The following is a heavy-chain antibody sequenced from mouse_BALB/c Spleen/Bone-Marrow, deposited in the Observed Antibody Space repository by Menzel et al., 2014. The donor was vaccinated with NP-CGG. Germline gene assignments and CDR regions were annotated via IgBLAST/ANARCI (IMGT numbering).Heavy chain of an antibody. CDR1: GYSFTGYT. V-gene: IGHV1-31*01. J-gene: IGHJ1*01. D-gene: IGHD1-1*01. Sequence: VQLKQSGPELVKPGASMKISCKTSGYSFTGYTMNWVKQSHGKNLEWIGLINPYNGGTSYNQKFKGKATLTVDKSSSTAYMELFSLTSEDSAVYYCASYYGSSWYSDVWGAGTTVTVSS. CDR3: ASYYGSSWYSDV. CDR2: INPYNGGT.